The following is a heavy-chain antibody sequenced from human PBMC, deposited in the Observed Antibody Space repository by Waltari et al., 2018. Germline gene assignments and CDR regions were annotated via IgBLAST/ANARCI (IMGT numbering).Heavy chain of an antibody. J-gene: IGHJ4*01. Sequence: EVPLVESGGGLVQPGGSLRLSCAASVFTFRSQAMNWVRQAPGKGLEGGSHIGSSGSSTHYAESVMGRFTVSRDNDKNALFRQINSLRADDTAVYYCARGYYLGLHFDSWGHGTLVTVSS. V-gene: IGHV3-48*03. CDR1: VFTFRSQA. CDR2: IGSSGSST. D-gene: IGHD1-26*01. CDR3: ARGYYLGLHFDS.